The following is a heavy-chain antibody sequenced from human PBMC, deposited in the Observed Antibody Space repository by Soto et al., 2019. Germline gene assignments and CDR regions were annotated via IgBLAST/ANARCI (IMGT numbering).Heavy chain of an antibody. J-gene: IGHJ4*02. Sequence: SETLSLTCTVSGGTISSGGYYWGGIRQHPGKGLEWIGYIYYSGSTYYNPSLKSRVTISVDTSKNQFSLKLSSVTAADTAVYYCARLGGPSYYDILTGYFYFDYWDQGTLVTVSS. CDR3: ARLGGPSYYDILTGYFYFDY. V-gene: IGHV4-31*03. CDR1: GGTISSGGYY. CDR2: IYYSGST. D-gene: IGHD3-9*01.